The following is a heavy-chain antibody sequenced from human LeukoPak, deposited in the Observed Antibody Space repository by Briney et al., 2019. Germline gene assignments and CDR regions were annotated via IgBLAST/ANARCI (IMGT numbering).Heavy chain of an antibody. Sequence: GGSLRLSCAASGFTFSNYAMHWVRQAPGKGLQYVSTISANGRNTYYANSVKGRFTISRDNSNNTLYLQMGSLGAEDMAVYYWARKKKVATIIPSNRDYYYYYYMDVWGKGTAVTVSS. CDR3: ARKKKVATIIPSNRDYYYYYYMDV. V-gene: IGHV3-64*01. D-gene: IGHD5-12*01. CDR1: GFTFSNYA. J-gene: IGHJ6*03. CDR2: ISANGRNT.